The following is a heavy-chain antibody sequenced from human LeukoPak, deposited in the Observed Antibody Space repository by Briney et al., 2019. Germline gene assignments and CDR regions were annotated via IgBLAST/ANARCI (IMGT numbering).Heavy chain of an antibody. CDR3: ARDVGGSLDY. CDR1: GFSFSTYW. J-gene: IGHJ4*02. V-gene: IGHV3-7*01. CDR2: IKGDESAR. D-gene: IGHD2-15*01. Sequence: GGSLRHSCAASGFSFSTYWMAWVRQAPGKGLEWVANIKGDESARHQADSVKGRFTISRDNAQNSVYLQMSRLRGEDTAVYYCARDVGGSLDYWGQGTLVTVSS.